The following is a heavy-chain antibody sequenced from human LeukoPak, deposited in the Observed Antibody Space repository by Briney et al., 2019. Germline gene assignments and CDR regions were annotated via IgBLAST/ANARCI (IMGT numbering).Heavy chain of an antibody. CDR3: ASKGMGGDDLGLFDY. D-gene: IGHD3-16*01. Sequence: SETLSLTCAVYGGSFSGYYWSWIRQAPGKGLEWIGYIYYSGSTYYNPSLKSRVTIPVDTSKNQFSLKLSSVTAADTAVYYCASKGMGGDDLGLFDYWGQGTLVTVSS. V-gene: IGHV4-34*09. J-gene: IGHJ4*02. CDR2: IYYSGST. CDR1: GGSFSGYY.